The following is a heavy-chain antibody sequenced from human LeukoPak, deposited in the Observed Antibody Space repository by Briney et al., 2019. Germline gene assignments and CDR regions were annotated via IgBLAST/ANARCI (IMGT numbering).Heavy chain of an antibody. D-gene: IGHD6-13*01. CDR1: GFTFSSYA. CDR2: ISYDGSNK. CDR3: AKLASSSWYNPFDY. V-gene: IGHV3-30-3*02. Sequence: GGSLRLSCAASGFTFSSYAMHWVRQAPGTALEGVAVISYDGSNKYYADSVKGRFTISRDNSKNTLYLQMNSLRAEDTAVYYCAKLASSSWYNPFDYWGQGTLVTVSS. J-gene: IGHJ4*02.